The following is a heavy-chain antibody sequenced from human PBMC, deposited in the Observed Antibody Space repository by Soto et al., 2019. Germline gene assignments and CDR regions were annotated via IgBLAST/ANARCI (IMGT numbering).Heavy chain of an antibody. CDR3: ARGLAESNREYKDYGEIRYFDL. V-gene: IGHV4-34*01. CDR2: INHSGST. Sequence: QVQLQQWGAGLLKPSETLSLTCAVYDGSFSGYYWSWIREPPGKGLEWIGEINHSGSTNYNPSLKSRVTISVDTSKNQLSLKLSSVTAADTAVYYCARGLAESNREYKDYGEIRYFDLWGRGTLVTVSS. J-gene: IGHJ2*01. D-gene: IGHD4-17*01. CDR1: DGSFSGYY.